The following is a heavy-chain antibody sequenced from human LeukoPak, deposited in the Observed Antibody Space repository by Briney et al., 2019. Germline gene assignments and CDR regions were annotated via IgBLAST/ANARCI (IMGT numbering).Heavy chain of an antibody. V-gene: IGHV4-4*07. J-gene: IGHJ6*02. CDR2: FYNSGNI. Sequence: SETLSLTCIVSGDSTSSFYWNWIRQSAGKGLEWIGRFYNSGNIKYNPSLKSRITMSVDTSQKQFSLKLSSVTAADTAVYYCARDNPVDYYNNYGMDVWGQGITVTVSS. CDR3: ARDNPVDYYNNYGMDV. CDR1: GDSTSSFY.